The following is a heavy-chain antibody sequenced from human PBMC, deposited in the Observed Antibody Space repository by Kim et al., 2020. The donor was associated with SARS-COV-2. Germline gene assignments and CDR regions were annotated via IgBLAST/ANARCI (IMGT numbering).Heavy chain of an antibody. CDR1: GYTFTGYY. J-gene: IGHJ4*02. Sequence: ASVKVSCKASGYTFTGYYMHWVRQAPGQGLEWMGWINPNSGGTNYAQKFQGRVTMTRDTSISTAYMELSRLRSDDTAVYYCARGDYYYYGSGFDYWGQGTLVTVSS. CDR2: INPNSGGT. D-gene: IGHD3-10*01. CDR3: ARGDYYYYGSGFDY. V-gene: IGHV1-2*02.